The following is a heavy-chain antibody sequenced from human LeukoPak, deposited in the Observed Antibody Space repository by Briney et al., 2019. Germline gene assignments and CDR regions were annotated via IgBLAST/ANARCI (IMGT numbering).Heavy chain of an antibody. CDR2: ISYDGSNT. V-gene: IGHV3-30*03. Sequence: GGSLRLSCTASGFTFSGYGMHWVRQAPGMGLEWVAIISYDGSNTFYGDSVKGRFTISRDNSKKTLYLQMNGLRTEDTAVYYCARDQTAVTGVWGTIDYWGQGTLVTVSS. CDR1: GFTFSGYG. D-gene: IGHD2-8*02. J-gene: IGHJ4*02. CDR3: ARDQTAVTGVWGTIDY.